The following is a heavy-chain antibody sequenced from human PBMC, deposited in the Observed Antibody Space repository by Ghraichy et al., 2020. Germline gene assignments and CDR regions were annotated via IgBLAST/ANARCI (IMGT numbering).Heavy chain of an antibody. D-gene: IGHD4-17*01. CDR1: GFTFSSYW. CDR2: IKQDGSEK. J-gene: IGHJ6*02. CDR3: ARDDYGDYGRYYYYGMDV. V-gene: IGHV3-7*03. Sequence: GGSLRLSCEASGFTFSSYWMSWVRQAPGKGLEWVANIKQDGSEKYYVDSVKGRFTLSRDNAKNSLYLQMNSLRAEDTAVYYCARDDYGDYGRYYYYGMDVWGQGTTVTVSS.